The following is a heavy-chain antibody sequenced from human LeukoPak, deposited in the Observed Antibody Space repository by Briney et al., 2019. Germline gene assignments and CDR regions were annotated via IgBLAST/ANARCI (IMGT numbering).Heavy chain of an antibody. V-gene: IGHV1-2*02. J-gene: IGHJ4*02. D-gene: IGHD3-22*01. Sequence: GASVKVSCKASGYTFTGYYMHWVRQAPGQGLEWMGWINPNSGGTNYAQKFQGRVTMTRDTSISTAYMELSRLRSDDTAVYYCARGGLNYYDSSGYYGYWGQGTLVTVSS. CDR1: GYTFTGYY. CDR2: INPNSGGT. CDR3: ARGGLNYYDSSGYYGY.